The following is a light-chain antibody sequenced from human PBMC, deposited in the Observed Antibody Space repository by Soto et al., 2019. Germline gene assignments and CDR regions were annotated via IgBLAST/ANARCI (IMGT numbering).Light chain of an antibody. CDR3: SSYSSSSALDVI. CDR1: NRDVGGYNY. J-gene: IGLJ2*01. CDR2: EVT. V-gene: IGLV2-14*01. Sequence: QSVLAQPASVSGSPGQSITISCAGTNRDVGGYNYVSWYQQYPGKAPKLIIYEVTYRPSGVSNRFSGSKSGNTASLTISRLQAEDEADYYCSSYSSSSALDVIFGGGTKVTVL.